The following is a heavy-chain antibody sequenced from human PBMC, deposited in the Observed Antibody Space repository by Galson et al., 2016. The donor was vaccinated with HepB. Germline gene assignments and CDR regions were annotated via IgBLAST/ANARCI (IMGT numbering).Heavy chain of an antibody. V-gene: IGHV3-33*01. CDR1: GFTFSNYG. Sequence: SLRLSCAASGFTFSNYGMHWVRQAPGKGSEWVAVIYYDGSKKYYADSVKGRFTISRDNSKNTLYLQLNSLRVEDTSVYYCARAYVDYYDMDVWGKGTTVIVSS. J-gene: IGHJ6*03. CDR2: IYYDGSKK. D-gene: IGHD5-12*01. CDR3: ARAYVDYYDMDV.